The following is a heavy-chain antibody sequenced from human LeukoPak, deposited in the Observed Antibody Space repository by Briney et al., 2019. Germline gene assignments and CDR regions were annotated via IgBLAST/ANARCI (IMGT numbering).Heavy chain of an antibody. Sequence: PGGSLRLSCAASGFTVSSNYMSWVRQAPGKGLEWVSVIYSGGSAYYADSVKGRFTISRDNSKNTLYLQMNSLRAEDTAVYYCAIAAAGANYYFDYWGQGNLVTVSS. D-gene: IGHD6-13*01. CDR3: AIAAAGANYYFDY. CDR1: GFTVSSNY. J-gene: IGHJ4*02. V-gene: IGHV3-66*01. CDR2: IYSGGSA.